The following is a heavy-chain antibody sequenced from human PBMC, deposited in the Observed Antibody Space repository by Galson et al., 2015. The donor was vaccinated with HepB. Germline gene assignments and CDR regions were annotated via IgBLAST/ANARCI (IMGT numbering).Heavy chain of an antibody. CDR1: GVSIPIFHYY. Sequence: SETLSLTCTVSGVSIPIFHYYWGWIRQSPGAGLEWIGSAHYSGQPYFSPSLRGRVTISVDSSKNQISLKLNSVTAADTAVYYCARHAAVQPNSAFDLWGQGTMVAVSS. D-gene: IGHD6-13*01. CDR2: AHYSGQP. J-gene: IGHJ3*01. CDR3: ARHAAVQPNSAFDL. V-gene: IGHV4-39*01.